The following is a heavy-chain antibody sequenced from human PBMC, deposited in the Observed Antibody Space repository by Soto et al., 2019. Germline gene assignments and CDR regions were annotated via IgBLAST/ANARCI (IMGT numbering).Heavy chain of an antibody. CDR3: ARSQGGSSSLDIYYYYSYGMDV. J-gene: IGHJ6*02. CDR2: IIPIFGTA. V-gene: IGHV1-69*01. CDR1: GGTFSSYA. Sequence: QVQLVQSGAEVKKPGSSVKVSCKAPGGTFSSYAISWVRQAPGQGREWMGGIIPIFGTATYAQKFQGRVTITADESTSTGYMELSSLRSEDTAVYYCARSQGGSSSLDIYYYYSYGMDVWGQGTTVTVSS. D-gene: IGHD2-15*01.